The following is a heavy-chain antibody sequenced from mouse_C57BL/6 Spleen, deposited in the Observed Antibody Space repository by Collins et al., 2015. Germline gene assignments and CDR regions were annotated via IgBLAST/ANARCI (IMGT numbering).Heavy chain of an antibody. D-gene: IGHD1-1*02. V-gene: IGHV1-64*01. Sequence: QVQLQQPGAELVKPGASVKLSCKASGYTFTSYWMHWVKQRPGQGLEWIGMIHPNSGSTNYNEKFKSKATLTVDKSSSTAYMQLSSLTSEDSAVYYCAPLVATGSYWYFDVWGTGTTVTVSS. CDR1: GYTFTSYW. J-gene: IGHJ1*03. CDR2: IHPNSGST. CDR3: APLVATGSYWYFDV.